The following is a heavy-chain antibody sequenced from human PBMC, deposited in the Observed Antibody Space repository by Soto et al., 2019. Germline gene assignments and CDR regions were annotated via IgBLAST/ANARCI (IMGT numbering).Heavy chain of an antibody. J-gene: IGHJ6*02. CDR1: GGTFSSYA. V-gene: IGHV1-69*13. CDR2: IIPIFGTA. CDR3: ATKGRWYDGYYYYGMDV. D-gene: IGHD6-13*01. Sequence: SVKVSCKASGGTFSSYAISWVRQAPGQGLEWMGGIIPIFGTANYAQKFQGRVTITADESTSTAYMELSSLRSEDTAVYYCATKGRWYDGYYYYGMDVWGQATWSPSP.